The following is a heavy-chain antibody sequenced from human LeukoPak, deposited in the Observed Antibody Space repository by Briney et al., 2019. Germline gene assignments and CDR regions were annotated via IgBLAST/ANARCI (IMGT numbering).Heavy chain of an antibody. CDR3: ARESRSSSLDY. CDR1: GYTFTGYY. CDR2: ISAYNGNT. J-gene: IGHJ4*02. V-gene: IGHV1-18*04. Sequence: ASVKVSCKASGYTFTGYYMHWVRRAPGQGLEWMGWISAYNGNTNYAQKLQGRVTMTTDTSTSTAYMELRSLRSDDTAVYYCARESRSSSLDYWGQGTLVTVSS.